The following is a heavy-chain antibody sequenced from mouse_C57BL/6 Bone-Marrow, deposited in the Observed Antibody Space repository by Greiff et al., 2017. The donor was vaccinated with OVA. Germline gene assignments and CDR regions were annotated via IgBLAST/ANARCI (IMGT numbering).Heavy chain of an antibody. CDR3: APTAQATPFAY. Sequence: EVQVVESGGGLVKPGGSLKLSCAASGFTFSSYAMSWVRQTPEKRLEWVATISDGGSYTYYPDNVKGRFTIARDNAKNNLYLQMSHLKAEDTAMDYCAPTAQATPFAYWGQGTLVTVSA. J-gene: IGHJ3*01. CDR1: GFTFSSYA. CDR2: ISDGGSYT. D-gene: IGHD3-2*02. V-gene: IGHV5-4*01.